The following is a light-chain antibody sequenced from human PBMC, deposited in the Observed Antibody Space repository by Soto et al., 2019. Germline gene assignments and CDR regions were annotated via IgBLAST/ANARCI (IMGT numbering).Light chain of an antibody. V-gene: IGKV1-5*03. CDR3: QHYNSYSEA. CDR1: QTISSW. Sequence: DIQMTQSPSTLSGSVGDRVTITCRASQTISSWLAWYQQKPGKAPKLLIYNASTLKSGVPSRFRGRGSGTEFTLPISSLQPDDFATYYCQHYNSYSEAFGQGTKVELK. CDR2: NAS. J-gene: IGKJ1*01.